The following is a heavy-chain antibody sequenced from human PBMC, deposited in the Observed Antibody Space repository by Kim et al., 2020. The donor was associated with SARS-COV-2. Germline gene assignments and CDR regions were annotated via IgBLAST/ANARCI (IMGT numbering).Heavy chain of an antibody. Sequence: IMSRVTISVDTSKNQFSLKLSSVTAADTAVYYCARANLYCSSTSCYHIDYWGQGTLVTVSS. V-gene: IGHV4-34*01. D-gene: IGHD2-2*01. J-gene: IGHJ4*02. CDR3: ARANLYCSSTSCYHIDY.